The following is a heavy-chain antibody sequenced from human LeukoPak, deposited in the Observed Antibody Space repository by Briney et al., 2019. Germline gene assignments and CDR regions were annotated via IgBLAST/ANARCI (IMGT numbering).Heavy chain of an antibody. D-gene: IGHD3-22*01. Sequence: SVKVSCKASGGTFSSYTIHWVRQAPGQGLQWMGRIIPIVGRSNTAQNFQGRVTITADKVTNIAYLELSSLTSEDTAVYYCARASDYYDSSGYGDPWGQETLVTVSS. CDR1: GGTFSSYT. CDR3: ARASDYYDSSGYGDP. V-gene: IGHV1-69*08. J-gene: IGHJ5*02. CDR2: IIPIVGRS.